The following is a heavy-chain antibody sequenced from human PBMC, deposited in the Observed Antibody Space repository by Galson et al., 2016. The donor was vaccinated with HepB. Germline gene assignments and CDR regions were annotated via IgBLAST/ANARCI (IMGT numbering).Heavy chain of an antibody. CDR1: GASIAESDW. Sequence: SETLSLTCTVSGASIAESDWWSWVRQSPGKGLEWIGQIQHRGRTKYNPSLMSRVNMSVDKSKNQFSLTLSSVTAADTALYYCAGHLMGPPAHDSWGQGTLVTVSS. J-gene: IGHJ5*01. V-gene: IGHV4-4*02. D-gene: IGHD2-8*01. CDR2: IQHRGRT. CDR3: AGHLMGPPAHDS.